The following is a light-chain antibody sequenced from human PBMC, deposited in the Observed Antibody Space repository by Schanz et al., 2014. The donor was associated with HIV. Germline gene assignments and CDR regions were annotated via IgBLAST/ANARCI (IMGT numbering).Light chain of an antibody. CDR1: NSDVGGYNF. V-gene: IGLV2-8*01. CDR2: EVS. CDR3: SSYAGSNSVI. Sequence: QSALTQPASLSGSPGQSITISCTEINSDVGGYNFVSWYQQHPGKAPKLMIYEVSKRPSGVPDRFSGSKSGNTASLTVSGLQAEDEADYYCSSYAGSNSVIFGGGTKVTVL. J-gene: IGLJ2*01.